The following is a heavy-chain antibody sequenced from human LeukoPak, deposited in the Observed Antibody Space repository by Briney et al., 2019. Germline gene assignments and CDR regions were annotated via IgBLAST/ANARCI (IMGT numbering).Heavy chain of an antibody. Sequence: SETLSLTCTVSGGSISSSSYYWSWIRQPPGKGLEWIGYIYYSGSTNYNPSLKSRVTISVDTSKNQFSLKLSSVTAADTAVYYCARVYSSGWYFRWGYFDYWGQGTLVTVSS. J-gene: IGHJ4*02. D-gene: IGHD6-19*01. CDR1: GGSISSSSYY. CDR3: ARVYSSGWYFRWGYFDY. CDR2: IYYSGST. V-gene: IGHV4-61*01.